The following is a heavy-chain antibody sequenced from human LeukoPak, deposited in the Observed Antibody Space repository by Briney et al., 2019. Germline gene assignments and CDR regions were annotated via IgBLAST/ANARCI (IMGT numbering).Heavy chain of an antibody. Sequence: SETLSLTCAVYGGSFSGYYWSWIRQPPGKGLEWIGEINHSGSTNYNPSLKSRVTISVDTSKNQFSLKLSSVTAADTAVYYCAGPAALFFDYWGQGTLVTVSS. CDR1: GGSFSGYY. D-gene: IGHD2-2*01. CDR2: INHSGST. J-gene: IGHJ4*02. V-gene: IGHV4-34*01. CDR3: AGPAALFFDY.